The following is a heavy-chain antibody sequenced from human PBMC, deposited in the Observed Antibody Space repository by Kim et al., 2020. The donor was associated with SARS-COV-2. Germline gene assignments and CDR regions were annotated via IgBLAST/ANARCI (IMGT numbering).Heavy chain of an antibody. V-gene: IGHV1-69*01. J-gene: IGHJ6*02. CDR3: ASWGDDIYYYGMDV. Sequence: ATKFQGRVTITADESTSTAYMELSSLRSEDTAVYYCASWGDDIYYYGMDVWGQGTTVTVSS. D-gene: IGHD3-16*01.